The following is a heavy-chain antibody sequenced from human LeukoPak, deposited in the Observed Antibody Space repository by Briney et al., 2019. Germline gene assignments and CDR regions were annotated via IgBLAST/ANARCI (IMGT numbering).Heavy chain of an antibody. CDR1: GFTFSSYA. Sequence: PGGSLRLSCAASGFTFSSYAMSWVRQAPGKGLEWVSAISDDGGDRKYAVSVKGRFTISRDNSKNTLYLHMNSLRAEDTAIYYCGRDWKLDYWGQGTLVTVSS. CDR2: ISDDGGDR. V-gene: IGHV3-23*01. CDR3: GRDWKLDY. D-gene: IGHD1-1*01. J-gene: IGHJ4*02.